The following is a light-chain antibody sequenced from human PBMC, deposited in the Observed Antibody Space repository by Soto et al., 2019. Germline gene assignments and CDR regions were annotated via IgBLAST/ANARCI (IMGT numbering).Light chain of an antibody. J-gene: IGKJ2*01. CDR2: GAS. CDR3: QQYVRSPYA. Sequence: EIVLTQSPDTLSLSPGERATLSCRASQIVNGNSLAWYQQKPGQAPRLLIYGASNRPGGIPDKFSGSGSGTDFTFTINRLEPEDFAVYYCQQYVRSPYAVGQGTKLEI. V-gene: IGKV3-20*01. CDR1: QIVNGNS.